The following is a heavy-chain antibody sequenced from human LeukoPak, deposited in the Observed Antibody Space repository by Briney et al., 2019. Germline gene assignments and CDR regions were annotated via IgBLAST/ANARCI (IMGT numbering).Heavy chain of an antibody. CDR2: IYYSGST. J-gene: IGHJ4*02. Sequence: SETLSLTCTVSGGSISSSSYYWGWIHQPPGKGLEWIGSIYYSGSTYYNPSLKSRVTISVDTSKNQFSLKLSSVTAADTAVYYCARQTAYYYGSGSYYNRPYFDYWGQGTLVTVSS. CDR3: ARQTAYYYGSGSYYNRPYFDY. V-gene: IGHV4-39*01. CDR1: GGSISSSSYY. D-gene: IGHD3-10*01.